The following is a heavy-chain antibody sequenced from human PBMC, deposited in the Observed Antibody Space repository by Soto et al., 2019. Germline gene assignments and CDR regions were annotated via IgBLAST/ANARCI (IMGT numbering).Heavy chain of an antibody. D-gene: IGHD1-26*01. CDR3: ARNGGWELLGRWFGP. J-gene: IGHJ5*02. V-gene: IGHV1-69*01. CDR2: IIPIFGTA. Sequence: QGQLVQAGAEVKKPGSSVKVSCKASGGTFSSYAISWVRQAPGQGLEWMGGIIPIFGTANYAQRFQCSVTSTADESQSPASILLSSLRAEDTAVYYCARNGGWELLGRWFGPWGQGTLVTVSS. CDR1: GGTFSSYA.